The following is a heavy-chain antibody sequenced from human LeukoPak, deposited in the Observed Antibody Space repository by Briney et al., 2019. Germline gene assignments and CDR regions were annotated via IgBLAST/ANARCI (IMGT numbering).Heavy chain of an antibody. CDR3: ARESLAGTWPSDY. J-gene: IGHJ4*02. CDR1: GGTFRTFA. D-gene: IGHD6-19*01. Sequence: ASVKVSCKASGGTFRTFAISWMRQAPGQGLQWMGGVVPIFGKSHYAQKFQGRVTITADESTSTAYTELSRLTSDDTAVYFCARESLAGTWPSDYWGQGTLVTVSS. V-gene: IGHV1-69*13. CDR2: VVPIFGKS.